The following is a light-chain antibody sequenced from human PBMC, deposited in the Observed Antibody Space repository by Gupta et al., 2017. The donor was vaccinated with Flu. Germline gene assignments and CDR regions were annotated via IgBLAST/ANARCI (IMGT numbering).Light chain of an antibody. J-gene: IGLJ2*01. CDR3: SSYTSSSTVV. V-gene: IGLV2-14*01. CDR1: SSDVGGYNY. CDR2: EVS. Sequence: QSALTQPASVSVSPGQSNTISCTGTSSDVGGYNYVSWYQQHPGKAPKLMIYEVSNRPSGVSNRFSGSKSGNTASLTISGLQAEDEADYYCSSYTSSSTVVFGGGTKLTVL.